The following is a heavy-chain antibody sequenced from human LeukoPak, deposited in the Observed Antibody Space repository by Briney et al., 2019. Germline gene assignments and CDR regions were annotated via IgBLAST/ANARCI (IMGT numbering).Heavy chain of an antibody. Sequence: GGSLRLSCAASGFTFSDYYMSWIRQAPGKGLEWVSYISSSGSTIYYADSVKGRFTISRDNAKNSLYLQMNSLRAEDTAVYYCASVTHNWGGEGGVVGAFDIWGQGTMVTVSS. CDR2: ISSSGSTI. J-gene: IGHJ3*02. D-gene: IGHD7-27*01. CDR3: ASVTHNWGGEGGVVGAFDI. CDR1: GFTFSDYY. V-gene: IGHV3-11*04.